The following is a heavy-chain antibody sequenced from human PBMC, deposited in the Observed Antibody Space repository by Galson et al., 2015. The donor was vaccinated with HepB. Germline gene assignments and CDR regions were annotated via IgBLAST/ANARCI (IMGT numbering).Heavy chain of an antibody. CDR1: GFTFSSFA. Sequence: SLRLSCAASGFTFSSFAMSWVRQAPGKGLEWGSGISGSGESIYDADSVKGRFHSCRDKSKNTLFLPMNGLRAEDTAIFYCAKDTVWGIFDSWGQGTLVTVSS. J-gene: IGHJ4*02. D-gene: IGHD3-16*01. CDR2: ISGSGESI. V-gene: IGHV3-23*01. CDR3: AKDTVWGIFDS.